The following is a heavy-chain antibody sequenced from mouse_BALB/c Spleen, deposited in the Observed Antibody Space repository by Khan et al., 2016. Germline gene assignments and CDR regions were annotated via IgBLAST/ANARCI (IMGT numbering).Heavy chain of an antibody. CDR3: ARTVQLPDCFDY. J-gene: IGHJ2*01. CDR1: GFSFTGYY. CDR2: INPNNGGT. Sequence: VQLQQPGPDLVKPGASVKISCKASGFSFTGYYMHWVKQSHGKNLEWIGRINPNNGGTSYNQKFRGKAILTVDKSSSTAYMELRSLTSEDSAVFYGARTVQLPDCFDYWGQGTTLTVSS. D-gene: IGHD4-1*02. V-gene: IGHV1-26*01.